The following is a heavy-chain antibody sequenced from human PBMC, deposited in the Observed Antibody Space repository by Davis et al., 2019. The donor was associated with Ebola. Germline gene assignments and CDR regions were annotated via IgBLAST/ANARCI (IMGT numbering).Heavy chain of an antibody. CDR1: GYTFTGYY. CDR2: INPNSGGT. J-gene: IGHJ3*02. V-gene: IGHV1-2*02. Sequence: ASVKVSCKASGYTFTGYYMHWVRQAPGQGLEWMGWINPNSGGTNYEQKFQGRVTMTRDTSISTAYMELSRLRSDDTAVYYCAREPVGYCSSTSCYPGAFDIWGQGTMVTVSS. D-gene: IGHD2-2*01. CDR3: AREPVGYCSSTSCYPGAFDI.